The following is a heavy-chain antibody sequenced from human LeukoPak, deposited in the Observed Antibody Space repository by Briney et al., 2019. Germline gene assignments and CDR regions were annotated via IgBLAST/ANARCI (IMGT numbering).Heavy chain of an antibody. CDR1: AVSISSSEYY. V-gene: IGHV4-39*07. CDR2: ISYSGTT. J-gene: IGHJ6*03. D-gene: IGHD4-11*01. CDR3: ARYSNYGDYYYYYMDV. Sequence: SETLSLTCTVSAVSISSSEYYWGWIRQPPGKGLEWIGTISYSGTTYYNPSLKSRVTISVDTSKNQFSLNLSSVTAADTAVYYCARYSNYGDYYYYYMDVWGKGTTVTASS.